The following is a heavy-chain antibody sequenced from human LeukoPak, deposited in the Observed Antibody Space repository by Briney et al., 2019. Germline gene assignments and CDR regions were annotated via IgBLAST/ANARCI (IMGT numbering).Heavy chain of an antibody. V-gene: IGHV4-39*01. CDR1: GGSISSSRFY. D-gene: IGHD5/OR15-5a*01. CDR2: ISSSGNT. J-gene: IGHJ5*01. CDR3: ARQGYVSTWLDS. Sequence: PSETLSLTCTVSGGSISSSRFYWAWIRQPPGKGLEWIGSISSSGNTYYNPSLKSRVTISVDTSKNQFSLRLSSVTAADTTIYYCARQGYVSTWLDSWGQGTLVTVSS.